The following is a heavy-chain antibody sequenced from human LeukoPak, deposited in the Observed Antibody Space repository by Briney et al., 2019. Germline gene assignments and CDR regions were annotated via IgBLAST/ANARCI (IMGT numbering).Heavy chain of an antibody. Sequence: SETLSLTCTFSGGSISSYYWSWIRQPAGKGLEWIGRTSASWSTNYAPSLRSRVTMSVDTSTNQFSLKLSSVTAADTAVYYCATDISWFDPWGRGTLVTVSS. V-gene: IGHV4-4*07. CDR1: GGSISSYY. J-gene: IGHJ5*02. CDR2: TSASWST. CDR3: ATDISWFDP.